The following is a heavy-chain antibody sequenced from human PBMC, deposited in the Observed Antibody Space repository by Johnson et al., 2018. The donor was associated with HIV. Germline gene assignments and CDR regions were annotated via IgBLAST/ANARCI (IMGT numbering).Heavy chain of an antibody. J-gene: IGHJ3*02. Sequence: VQLVESGGGVVRPGGSLRLSCAVSGFTFTDHYMDWVRQAPWKGLEWVGRIRNKANSYTTEYAASVKGRFTILRDDSKNSLYLQMNSLKTEDTAVYYCARGGEKGAFDIWGQGTMVTVSS. CDR3: ARGGEKGAFDI. CDR1: GFTFTDHY. D-gene: IGHD7-27*01. V-gene: IGHV3-72*01. CDR2: IRNKANSYTT.